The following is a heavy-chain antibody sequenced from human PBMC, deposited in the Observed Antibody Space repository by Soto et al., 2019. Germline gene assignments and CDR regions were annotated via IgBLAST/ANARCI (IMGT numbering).Heavy chain of an antibody. Sequence: SETLSLTCTVSGGSINSYYWSWIRQPPGKGLEWIAYIYYSGSTNYNPSLKSRVTISIDTSKNQFSLKLSSVTAADTAVYYCAITTSKNWSYFSDHWRRGTPATGSS. CDR1: GGSINSYY. J-gene: IGHJ4*02. D-gene: IGHD1-26*01. V-gene: IGHV4-59*08. CDR3: AITTSKNWSYFSDH. CDR2: IYYSGST.